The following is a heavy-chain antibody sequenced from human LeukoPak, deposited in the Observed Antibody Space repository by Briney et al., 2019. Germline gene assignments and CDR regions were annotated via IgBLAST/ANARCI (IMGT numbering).Heavy chain of an antibody. CDR2: TYYRSKWYN. CDR3: ARDRSRGLYYDSSGYFSPFDAFDI. V-gene: IGHV6-1*01. D-gene: IGHD3-22*01. CDR1: GDSVSSNSAA. Sequence: SQTLSLTCAISGDSVSSNSAAWNWIRQSPSRGLEWLGGTYYRSKWYNDYAVSVKSRITINPDTSKNQFSLQLNSVTPEDTAVYYCARDRSRGLYYDSSGYFSPFDAFDIWGQGTMVTVSS. J-gene: IGHJ3*02.